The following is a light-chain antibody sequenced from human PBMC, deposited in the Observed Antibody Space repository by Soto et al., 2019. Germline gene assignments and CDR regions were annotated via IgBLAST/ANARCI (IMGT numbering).Light chain of an antibody. CDR3: SSYAGSNNFVV. J-gene: IGLJ2*01. CDR2: EVS. V-gene: IGLV2-8*01. Sequence: QSALTQPPSASGSPGQSVAISCTGTSSDVGGYNHVSWYQHHPGKAPKLMIYEVSKRPSGVPDRFSGSKSGNTASLTVSGLQAEDEADYYCSSYAGSNNFVVFGGGTKVTVL. CDR1: SSDVGGYNH.